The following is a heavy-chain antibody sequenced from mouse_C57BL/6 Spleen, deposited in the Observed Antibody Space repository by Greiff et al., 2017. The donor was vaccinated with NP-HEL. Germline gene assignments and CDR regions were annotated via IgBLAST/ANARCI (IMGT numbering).Heavy chain of an antibody. CDR2: IDPSDSYT. CDR3: ARYYYGSSYHCDD. D-gene: IGHD1-1*01. J-gene: IGHJ2*01. Sequence: QVQLQQPGAELVMPGASVKLSCKASGYTFTSYWMHWVKQRPGQGLEWIGEIDPSDSYTNYNQKFKGKSTLTVDKSSSTAYMQLSSLTSEDSAAYYCARYYYGSSYHCDDWGKGTTLTVSS. V-gene: IGHV1-69*01. CDR1: GYTFTSYW.